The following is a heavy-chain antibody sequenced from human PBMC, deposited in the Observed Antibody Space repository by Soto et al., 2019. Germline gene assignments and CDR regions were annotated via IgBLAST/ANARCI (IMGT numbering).Heavy chain of an antibody. CDR1: GYSISSGYY. D-gene: IGHD3-22*01. Sequence: SETLSLTCAVSGYSISSGYYWGWIRQPPGKGLEWIGSIYHSGSTYYNPSLKSRVTISVDTSKNQFSLKLSSVTAADTAVYYCARERYYYDRSGHSYWGQGSFVPGSS. V-gene: IGHV4-38-2*02. J-gene: IGHJ4*02. CDR3: ARERYYYDRSGHSY. CDR2: IYHSGST.